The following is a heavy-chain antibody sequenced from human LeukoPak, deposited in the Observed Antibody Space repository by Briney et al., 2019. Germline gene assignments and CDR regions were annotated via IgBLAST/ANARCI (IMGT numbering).Heavy chain of an antibody. Sequence: GGSLSLSCAASGFTFSNAWMSCVRQAPGKGLEWVGRINSKSAGGTTDYAAPVKGRFTISRDDSRNTLYLQMNSLKTEDTAVYYCTTLNYYGSVSYSYWGQGTMVTVSS. J-gene: IGHJ4*02. CDR1: GFTFSNAW. D-gene: IGHD3-10*01. CDR3: TTLNYYGSVSYSY. CDR2: INSKSAGGTT. V-gene: IGHV3-15*01.